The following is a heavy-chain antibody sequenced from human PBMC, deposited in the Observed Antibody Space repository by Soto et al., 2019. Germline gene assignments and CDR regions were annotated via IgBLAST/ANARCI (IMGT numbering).Heavy chain of an antibody. J-gene: IGHJ4*02. Sequence: SETLSLTCAVYGGSFSGYYWSWIRQPPGKGLEWIGEINHSGSTNYNPSLKSRVTISVDTSKNQFSLKLSSVTAADTAVYYCARGRTGTTGGRYYFDFWGKGTLVSVSS. V-gene: IGHV4-34*01. CDR3: ARGRTGTTGGRYYFDF. CDR2: INHSGST. D-gene: IGHD1-7*01. CDR1: GGSFSGYY.